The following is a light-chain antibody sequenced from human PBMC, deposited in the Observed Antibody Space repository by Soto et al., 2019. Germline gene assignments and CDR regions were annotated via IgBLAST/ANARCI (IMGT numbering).Light chain of an antibody. CDR3: RTWGTGFQV. CDR1: SGHSTYA. J-gene: IGLJ3*02. CDR2: LKSDGTH. V-gene: IGLV4-69*01. Sequence: QSVLTQSPSASASLGASVKLTCTLSSGHSTYAIAWHQHQAEKGPRYLMNLKSDGTHTKGDGIPDRFSGSSSGAERYLIISSLQSEDEADYYCRTWGTGFQVFGGGTKLTVL.